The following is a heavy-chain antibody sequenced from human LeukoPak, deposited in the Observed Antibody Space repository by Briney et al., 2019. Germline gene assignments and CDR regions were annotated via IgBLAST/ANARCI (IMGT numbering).Heavy chain of an antibody. J-gene: IGHJ4*02. D-gene: IGHD5-12*01. V-gene: IGHV3-21*01. CDR2: ISSSSSYI. CDR3: ARQGVGYDEPIDY. CDR1: GFTVSSNY. Sequence: GGCLRLSCAASGFTVSSNYMSWVRQAPGKGLEWVSSISSSSSYIYYADSVKGRFTISRDNAKKSLYLQMNSLRAEDTAVYYCARQGVGYDEPIDYWGQGTLVTVSS.